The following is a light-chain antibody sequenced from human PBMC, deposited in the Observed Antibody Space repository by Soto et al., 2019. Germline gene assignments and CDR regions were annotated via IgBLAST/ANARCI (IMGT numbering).Light chain of an antibody. CDR3: SSYTSSSWV. V-gene: IGLV2-14*01. CDR2: DVS. Sequence: QSALTQPASVSGSPGQSITISCTGTSSDVGGYNYVSWYQQHPGKAPKLMIYDVSNRPSGVSNRFSGSKSGNTASLTISGLQAEDEADYCCSSYTSSSWVFGGGTKLTVL. J-gene: IGLJ3*02. CDR1: SSDVGGYNY.